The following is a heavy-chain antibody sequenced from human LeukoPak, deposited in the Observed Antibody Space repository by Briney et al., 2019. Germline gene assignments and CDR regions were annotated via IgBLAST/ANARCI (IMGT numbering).Heavy chain of an antibody. J-gene: IGHJ4*02. CDR2: ISGSGGST. V-gene: IGHV3-23*01. CDR3: AKDQSIPPGYSSSWYYFDY. CDR1: GFTFSSYA. D-gene: IGHD6-13*01. Sequence: PGGSLRLSCAASGFTFSSYAMSWVRQAPGKGLEWVSAISGSGGSTYYADSVKGRFTISRDNSKNTLYLQMNSLRAEDTAVYYCAKDQSIPPGYSSSWYYFDYWGQGTLVTVSS.